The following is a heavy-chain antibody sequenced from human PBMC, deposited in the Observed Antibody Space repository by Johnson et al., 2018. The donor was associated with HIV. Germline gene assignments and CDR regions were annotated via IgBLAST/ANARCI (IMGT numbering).Heavy chain of an antibody. Sequence: VQLVASGGASVKPGGSLRLSCAASGFSFDEYGMSWVRQAPGKGLIWVACIKTDGSDTNYADSVKGRFTIPRDNSKNTLYLQMNSLSAEDTAVYYCARWSRDGYNYRNDAFDIWGQGTMVTVSS. V-gene: IGHV3-74*02. D-gene: IGHD5-24*01. CDR1: GFSFDEYG. CDR2: IKTDGSDT. J-gene: IGHJ3*02. CDR3: ARWSRDGYNYRNDAFDI.